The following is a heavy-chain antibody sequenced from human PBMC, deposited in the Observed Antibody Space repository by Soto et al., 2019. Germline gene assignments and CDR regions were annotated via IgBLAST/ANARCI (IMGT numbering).Heavy chain of an antibody. J-gene: IGHJ4*02. Sequence: QVQLQESGPGLVEPSGTLSLTCAVSGGSVSSTNWWSWVRQPPGKGLEWIGEFYHSGSTYYNPSLKSRVTISVDKSRNPFSLRLSSVTAADTAVYFCAGERAVSARGSFDYWGQGTLVTVSS. CDR1: GGSVSSTNW. D-gene: IGHD6-19*01. V-gene: IGHV4-4*02. CDR3: AGERAVSARGSFDY. CDR2: FYHSGST.